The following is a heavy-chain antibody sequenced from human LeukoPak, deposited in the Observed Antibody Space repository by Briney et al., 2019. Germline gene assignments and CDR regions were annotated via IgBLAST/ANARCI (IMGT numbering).Heavy chain of an antibody. CDR1: GFTFRKYA. CDR3: ARRITMIVVVSHIDY. CDR2: ISGSGGST. Sequence: QAGASLRLSCAASGFTFRKYAMSRVRQAPGKGLEWVSAISGSGGSTYYADSVKGRFTISRDNSKNTLYLQMNSLRAEDTAVYYCARRITMIVVVSHIDYWGQGTLVTVSS. V-gene: IGHV3-23*01. D-gene: IGHD3-22*01. J-gene: IGHJ4*02.